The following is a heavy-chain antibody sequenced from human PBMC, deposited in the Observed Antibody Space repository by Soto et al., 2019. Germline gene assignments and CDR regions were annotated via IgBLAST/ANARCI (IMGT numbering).Heavy chain of an antibody. CDR3: ARDEGYCSSTSCRYYYGMDV. D-gene: IGHD2-2*01. CDR1: GGTFSSYA. Sequence: SVKVSCKASGGTFSSYAISWVRQAPGQGLEWMGGIIPIFGTANYAQKFQGRVTITADKSTSTAYMELSSLRSEDTAVYYCARDEGYCSSTSCRYYYGMDVWVQGTTVTVSS. J-gene: IGHJ6*02. CDR2: IIPIFGTA. V-gene: IGHV1-69*06.